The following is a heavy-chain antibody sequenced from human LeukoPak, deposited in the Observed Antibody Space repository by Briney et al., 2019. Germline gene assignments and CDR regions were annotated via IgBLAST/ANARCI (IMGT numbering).Heavy chain of an antibody. J-gene: IGHJ4*02. CDR1: GFTFSSYA. CDR3: ARARGAGTGILGYFDY. V-gene: IGHV3-30-3*01. CDR2: ISYDGSNK. D-gene: IGHD1-1*01. Sequence: HPGGSLRLSCAASGFTFSSYAMHWVRQAPGKGLEWVAVISYDGSNKYYADSVKGRFTISRDNSKNTLYLQMNSLRAEDTAVYYCARARGAGTGILGYFDYWGQGTLVTVSS.